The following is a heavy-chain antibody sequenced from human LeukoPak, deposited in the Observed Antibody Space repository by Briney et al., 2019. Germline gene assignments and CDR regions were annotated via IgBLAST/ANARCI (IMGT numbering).Heavy chain of an antibody. CDR2: ISDSGGRT. D-gene: IGHD6-6*01. V-gene: IGHV3-23*01. J-gene: IGHJ3*02. CDR1: GITLSNYG. CDR3: ARDDSSSDDAFDI. Sequence: GGSLRLSCAVSGITLSNYGMSWVRQAPGKGLEWVAGISDSGGRTNYADSVKGRFTISRDNPKNTLYLQMNSLRAEDTAVYYCARDDSSSDDAFDIWGQGTMVTVSS.